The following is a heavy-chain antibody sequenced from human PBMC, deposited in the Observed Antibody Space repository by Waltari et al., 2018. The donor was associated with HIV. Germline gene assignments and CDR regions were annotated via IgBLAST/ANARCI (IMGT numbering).Heavy chain of an antibody. Sequence: VQLSGSGSGLVLPSATLALNCTVSGDPTNNYSWSCIRQSPTKGLEWIGYIFHSGTTNYNPSLTSRVTLFLDISKSRFSLKLRSVTAADTAIYYCARQRSLRGGNFDSWGPATLVTVSS. CDR3: ARQRSLRGGNFDS. CDR2: IFHSGTT. J-gene: IGHJ4*02. V-gene: IGHV4-59*08. D-gene: IGHD3-16*01. CDR1: GDPTNNYS.